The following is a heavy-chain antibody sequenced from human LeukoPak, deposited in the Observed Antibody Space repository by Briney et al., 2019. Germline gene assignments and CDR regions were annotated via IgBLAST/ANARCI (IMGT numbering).Heavy chain of an antibody. CDR2: IYYSGST. D-gene: IGHD6-13*01. V-gene: IGHV4-39*01. Sequence: PSETLSLTCTVSGGSISSSSYYWGWIRQPPGKGLEWIGSIYYSGSTYYNPSLKSRVTISVDTSKNQFSLKLSSVTAADTAVYYCASRIAAARPMDYWGQGTLVTVSS. CDR1: GGSISSSSYY. J-gene: IGHJ4*02. CDR3: ASRIAAARPMDY.